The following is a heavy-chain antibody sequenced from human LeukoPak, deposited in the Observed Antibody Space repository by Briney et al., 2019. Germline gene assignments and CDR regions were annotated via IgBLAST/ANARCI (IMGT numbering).Heavy chain of an antibody. V-gene: IGHV3-30*02. CDR2: IRYDGSNK. CDR1: GFTFSSYG. CDR3: AKDCRNNYEVCDY. D-gene: IGHD4-11*01. J-gene: IGHJ4*02. Sequence: GGSLRLSCAASGFTFSSYGMHWVRQAPGKGLEWVAFIRYDGSNKYYADSVKGRFTISRDNSKNTLYLQMNSLRAEDTAVYYCAKDCRNNYEVCDYWGQGTLVTVSS.